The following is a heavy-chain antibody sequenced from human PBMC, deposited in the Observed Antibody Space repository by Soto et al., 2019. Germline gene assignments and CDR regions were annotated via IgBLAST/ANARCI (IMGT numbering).Heavy chain of an antibody. Sequence: QVQLQESGPGLVKPSGTLSLTCAVSGGSISSSNWWSWVRQPPGKGREWIGEIYHSGSTNYNPSLKSRVTISVDKSKNQFSLKLSSVTAADTAVYYCASMRTNYYDSSGYLPIDYWGQGTLVTVSS. J-gene: IGHJ4*02. CDR3: ASMRTNYYDSSGYLPIDY. CDR2: IYHSGST. CDR1: GGSISSSNW. V-gene: IGHV4-4*02. D-gene: IGHD3-22*01.